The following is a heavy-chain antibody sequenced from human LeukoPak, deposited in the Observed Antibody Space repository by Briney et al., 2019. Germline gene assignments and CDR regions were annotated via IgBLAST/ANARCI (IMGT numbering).Heavy chain of an antibody. CDR3: ARDLSMVRGVLDY. V-gene: IGHV4-30-4*01. D-gene: IGHD3-10*01. CDR2: ICYSGST. J-gene: IGHJ4*02. Sequence: ASETLSLTRTVSGGSISSGDYYWRWIRQPPGKGLEWIGYICYSGSTYYNPSLKSRVTISVDTSKNQFSLKLSSVTAADTAVYYCARDLSMVRGVLDYWGQGTLVTVSS. CDR1: GGSISSGDYY.